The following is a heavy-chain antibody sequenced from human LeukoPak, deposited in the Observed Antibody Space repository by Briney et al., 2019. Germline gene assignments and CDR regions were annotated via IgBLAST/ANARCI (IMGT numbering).Heavy chain of an antibody. CDR3: ARGPTGYSYVPYYYYYMDV. CDR1: GYTFTSYD. D-gene: IGHD5-18*01. CDR2: MNPNSGNT. V-gene: IGHV1-8*01. Sequence: ASVKVSCKASGYTFTSYDINWVRQATGQGLEWMGWMNPNSGNTGYAQKFQGRVTMTRNTSISTAYMELSSLRSEDTAVYYCARGPTGYSYVPYYYYYMDVWGKGTTVTISS. J-gene: IGHJ6*03.